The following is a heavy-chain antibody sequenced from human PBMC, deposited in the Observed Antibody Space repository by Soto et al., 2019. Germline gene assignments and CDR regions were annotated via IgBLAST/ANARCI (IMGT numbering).Heavy chain of an antibody. CDR3: ARDGDVNTGFGKDY. CDR1: RGSISSGTNY. Sequence: SETLSLTCTVSRGSISSGTNYWAWIRQPPGKGLEWIANIYYSGSTFYNPSLKSRVTISLDTSKNQFSLKLRSVTAADTAMYYCARDGDVNTGFGKDYWGQGTLVTVSS. J-gene: IGHJ4*02. D-gene: IGHD3-16*01. V-gene: IGHV4-39*02. CDR2: IYYSGST.